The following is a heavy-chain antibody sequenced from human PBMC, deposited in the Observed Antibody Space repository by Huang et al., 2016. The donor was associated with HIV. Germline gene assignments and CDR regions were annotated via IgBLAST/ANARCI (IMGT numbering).Heavy chain of an antibody. CDR2: IYPSGST. CDR1: GGSRSSGNYY. D-gene: IGHD1-26*01. J-gene: IGHJ4*02. CDR3: ARSYAGTIWDSGRDYFDY. V-gene: IGHV4-61*09. Sequence: QVRLRESGPGLVKPSQTLSLTCTVSGGSRSSGNYYWTWIRQPAGKGLEWIGHIYPSGSTNYSPSLKSRVSISLDTSKNQFSLRLRSVTAADTAVYYCARSYAGTIWDSGRDYFDYWGQGILVTVSS.